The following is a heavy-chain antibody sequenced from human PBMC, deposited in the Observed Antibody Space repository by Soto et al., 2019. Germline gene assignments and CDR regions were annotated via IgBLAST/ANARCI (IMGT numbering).Heavy chain of an antibody. CDR2: IGGADGDT. V-gene: IGHV3-23*01. Sequence: EVQLLESGGGLVQPGGSLRLSCAASGFTFSSYAMSWVRQAPGKGLEWVSTIGGADGDTYYADSVKGRFTISRDNSKNTLYLQMNGLRAEDTAVYYCAKDTRPAYCTSTICAPWFDPWGQGTLVTVSS. J-gene: IGHJ5*02. D-gene: IGHD2-2*01. CDR1: GFTFSSYA. CDR3: AKDTRPAYCTSTICAPWFDP.